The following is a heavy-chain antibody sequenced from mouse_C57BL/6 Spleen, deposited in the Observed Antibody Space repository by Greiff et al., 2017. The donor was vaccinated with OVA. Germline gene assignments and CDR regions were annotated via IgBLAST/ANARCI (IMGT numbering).Heavy chain of an antibody. Sequence: QVQLQQPGAELVKPGASVKLSCKASGYTFTSYWMHWVKQRPGQGLEWIGMIHPNSGSTNYNEKFKSKATLTVDKSSSTAYMQLSSLTSEDSAVYYCARGPGGDYAMDYWGQGTSVTVSS. D-gene: IGHD4-1*01. CDR1: GYTFTSYW. CDR2: IHPNSGST. J-gene: IGHJ4*01. V-gene: IGHV1-64*01. CDR3: ARGPGGDYAMDY.